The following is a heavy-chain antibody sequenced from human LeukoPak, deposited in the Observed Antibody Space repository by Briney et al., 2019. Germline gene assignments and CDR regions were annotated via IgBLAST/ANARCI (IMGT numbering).Heavy chain of an antibody. CDR3: AKDQPVQASNYFDY. CDR1: GFTFSSYS. Sequence: GGSLRLSCAASGFTFSSYSMNWVRQAPGKGLEWVSSISSSSSYIYYADSVKGRFTISRDNSKNTLYLQMNSLRAEDTAVYYCAKDQPVQASNYFDYWGQGTLVTVSS. CDR2: ISSSSSYI. D-gene: IGHD1-14*01. V-gene: IGHV3-21*01. J-gene: IGHJ4*02.